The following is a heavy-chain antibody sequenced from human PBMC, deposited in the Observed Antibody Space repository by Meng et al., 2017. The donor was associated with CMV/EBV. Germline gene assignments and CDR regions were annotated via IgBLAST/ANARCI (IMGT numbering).Heavy chain of an antibody. CDR2: IIPILGIA. Sequence: SVKVSCKASGGTFSSYTISWVRQAPGQGLEWMGGIIPILGIANYAQKFQGRVTITADKSTSTAYMELSSLRSEDTAGYYCARRLTMIAGGGGWFDPWGQGTLVTVSS. V-gene: IGHV1-69*10. J-gene: IGHJ5*02. CDR3: ARRLTMIAGGGGWFDP. CDR1: GGTFSSYT. D-gene: IGHD3-22*01.